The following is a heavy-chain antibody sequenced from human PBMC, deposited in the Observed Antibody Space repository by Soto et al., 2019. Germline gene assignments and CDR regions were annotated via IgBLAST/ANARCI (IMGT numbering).Heavy chain of an antibody. Sequence: SETLSLTCTVSGGTISSYDWSWIRQPPGKGLEWIGYIYYSGSTNYNPSLKSRVTISVDTSKNQFSLKLSSVTAADTAVYYCARALGYCSGGSCLIDAFDIWGQGTMVTVSS. V-gene: IGHV4-59*01. CDR3: ARALGYCSGGSCLIDAFDI. J-gene: IGHJ3*02. CDR1: GGTISSYD. CDR2: IYYSGST. D-gene: IGHD2-15*01.